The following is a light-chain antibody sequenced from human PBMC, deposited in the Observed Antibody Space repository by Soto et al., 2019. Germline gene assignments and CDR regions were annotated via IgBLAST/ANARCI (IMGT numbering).Light chain of an antibody. J-gene: IGKJ1*01. CDR1: QSILRW. CDR2: DAS. V-gene: IGKV1-5*01. Sequence: DIQMTQSPSTLSASVGDRVTITCRASQSILRWFAWYQQKPGKAPEFLIYDASTPGSGVPSRFRGSGYGTEFTLTISSLQPDDFATYYCQQYRDYSWTFGQGTKVDIK. CDR3: QQYRDYSWT.